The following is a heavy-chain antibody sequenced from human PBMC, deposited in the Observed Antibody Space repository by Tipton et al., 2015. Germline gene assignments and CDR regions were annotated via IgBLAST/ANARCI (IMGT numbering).Heavy chain of an antibody. CDR3: ARKPVVRGAYYYFDY. D-gene: IGHD3-10*01. J-gene: IGHJ4*02. Sequence: TLSLTCAVYGGSFSGYYWGWIRQPPGMGLEWIASIHYGGNTHYNPSLMSRVTISVDTPKNHFSLTLNSVTAADTAFYYCARKPVVRGAYYYFDYWGQGTLVTASS. CDR1: GGSFSGYY. CDR2: IHYGGNT. V-gene: IGHV4-34*01.